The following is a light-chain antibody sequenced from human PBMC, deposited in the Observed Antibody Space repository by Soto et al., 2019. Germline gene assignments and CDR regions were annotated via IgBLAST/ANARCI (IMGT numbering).Light chain of an antibody. Sequence: DIQMTQSPSTLSASVGDRVTITCRASQSISSWLAWYQQQPGKAPKLLIHKASSLESGVPSRFSGSGSGTEFTLTISSLQPVDFATYYCKQYNSYSIPFCQGPRLEIK. CDR2: KAS. CDR1: QSISSW. CDR3: KQYNSYSIP. J-gene: IGKJ5*01. V-gene: IGKV1-5*03.